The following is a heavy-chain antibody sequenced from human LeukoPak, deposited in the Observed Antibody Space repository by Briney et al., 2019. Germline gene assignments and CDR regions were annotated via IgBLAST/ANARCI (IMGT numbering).Heavy chain of an antibody. CDR2: INQDGSAK. Sequence: GGSQRLFCAASGFTFSSYWMSWVRQAPGKGLEWVANINQDGSAKHYMDSVKGRFTISRDNAKNSLYLQMNSLRAEDTAVYYCAKWGYCSGGSCYHSDYYYYGMDVGPQGTAVTVSS. CDR3: AKWGYCSGGSCYHSDYYYYGMDV. CDR1: GFTFSSYW. V-gene: IGHV3-7*02. J-gene: IGHJ6*02. D-gene: IGHD2-15*01.